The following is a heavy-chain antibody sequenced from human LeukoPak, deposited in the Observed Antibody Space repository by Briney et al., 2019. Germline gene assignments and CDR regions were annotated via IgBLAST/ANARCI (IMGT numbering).Heavy chain of an antibody. Sequence: PSQTLSLTCTVSGGSISSGSYYWSWIRQPAGKGLEWIGRIYYSGSTNYNPSLKSRVTISVDTSKNQFSLKLSSVTAADTAVYYCARGEWELRDYWGQGTLVTVSS. CDR2: IYYSGST. J-gene: IGHJ4*02. CDR1: GGSISSGSYY. D-gene: IGHD1-26*01. CDR3: ARGEWELRDY. V-gene: IGHV4-61*02.